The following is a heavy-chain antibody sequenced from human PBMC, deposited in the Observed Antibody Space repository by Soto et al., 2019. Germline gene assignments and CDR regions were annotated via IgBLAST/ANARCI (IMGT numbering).Heavy chain of an antibody. CDR3: ARGDCSGGSCYYFDY. J-gene: IGHJ4*02. Sequence: PSETLSLTCAVSGASISSGGYFWSWIRQHPGKGLEWIGFIFYSGSTFYNPSLKSPVTISVDTSKNQFSLKLTSVTAADTAVYYCARGDCSGGSCYYFDYWGQGTLVTVSS. CDR2: IFYSGST. CDR1: GASISSGGYF. D-gene: IGHD2-15*01. V-gene: IGHV4-31*11.